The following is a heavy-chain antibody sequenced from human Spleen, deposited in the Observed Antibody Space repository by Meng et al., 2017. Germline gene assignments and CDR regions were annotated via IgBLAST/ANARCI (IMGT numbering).Heavy chain of an antibody. D-gene: IGHD6-19*01. CDR1: GFSFTSYH. Sequence: GGSLRLSCVASGFSFTSYHMTWVRQAPGKGLEWVANINLDGSDKAYADSVKGRFTISRDNSQNSLYLQINSLRADDTAVYYCAKGYRSGWSRPLPDTWGQGTLVTVSS. CDR2: INLDGSDK. J-gene: IGHJ5*02. V-gene: IGHV3-7*01. CDR3: AKGYRSGWSRPLPDT.